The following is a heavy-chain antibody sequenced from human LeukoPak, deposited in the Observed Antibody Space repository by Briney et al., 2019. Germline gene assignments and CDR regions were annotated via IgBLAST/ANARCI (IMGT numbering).Heavy chain of an antibody. Sequence: GSLRLSCAASGFTFSSYAMSWVRQAPGKGLEWVSAIRGSGDRTHYADSVKGRFTISRDNSKNTLYLQMNSLRAEDTAVYYCAKDSKIVGATFRSYHYMDVWGKGTAVTVSS. CDR3: AKDSKIVGATFRSYHYMDV. D-gene: IGHD1-26*01. V-gene: IGHV3-23*01. CDR2: IRGSGDRT. CDR1: GFTFSSYA. J-gene: IGHJ6*03.